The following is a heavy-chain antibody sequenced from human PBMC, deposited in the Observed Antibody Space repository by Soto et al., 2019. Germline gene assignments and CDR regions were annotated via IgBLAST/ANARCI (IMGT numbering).Heavy chain of an antibody. CDR3: AKEQTHIEAATSSIFDS. CDR2: ISASGGST. J-gene: IGHJ4*02. CDR1: GFTFSNYP. D-gene: IGHD2-2*01. Sequence: PGGSLRLSCAASGFTFSNYPMTWVRQAPGKGLEWVSSISASGGSTYYPDSVKGRFTISRDNSKNTLYLQMNSLRVDDTAVYYCAKEQTHIEAATSSIFDSWGQGTLVTVSS. V-gene: IGHV3-23*01.